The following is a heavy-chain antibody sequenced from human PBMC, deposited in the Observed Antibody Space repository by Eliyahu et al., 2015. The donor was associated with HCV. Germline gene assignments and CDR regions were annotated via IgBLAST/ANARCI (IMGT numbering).Heavy chain of an antibody. D-gene: IGHD3-16*01. CDR1: GYTFTSYD. CDR2: MNPNSGNT. CDR3: ARGTRRPLRWGAWENNWFDP. J-gene: IGHJ5*02. Sequence: QVQLVQSGAEVKKPGASVKVSCKASGYTFTSYDINWVRQATGQGLEWMGWMNPNSGNTGYAQKFQGRVTMTRNTSISTAYMELSSLRSEDTAVYYCARGTRRPLRWGAWENNWFDPWGQGTLVTVSS. V-gene: IGHV1-8*01.